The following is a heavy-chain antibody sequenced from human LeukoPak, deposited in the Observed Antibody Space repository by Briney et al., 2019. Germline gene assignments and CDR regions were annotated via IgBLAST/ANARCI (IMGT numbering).Heavy chain of an antibody. V-gene: IGHV1-18*04. CDR3: ARIWGYSGYDFGY. J-gene: IGHJ4*02. D-gene: IGHD5-12*01. Sequence: GASVKVSCKASGYTFTGYYMHWVRQAPGQGLEWMGWISAYNGNTNYAQNLQGRVTMTTDTSTSTAYMEMRSLRSDDTAVYYCARIWGYSGYDFGYWGQGTLVTVSS. CDR2: ISAYNGNT. CDR1: GYTFTGYY.